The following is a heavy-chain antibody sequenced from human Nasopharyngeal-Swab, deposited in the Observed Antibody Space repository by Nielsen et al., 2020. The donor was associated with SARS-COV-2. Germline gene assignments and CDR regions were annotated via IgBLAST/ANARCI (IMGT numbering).Heavy chain of an antibody. CDR3: TKGRADYSNPSFDN. CDR1: GFTYADYS. D-gene: IGHD4-11*01. J-gene: IGHJ4*02. CDR2: ITWNSGT. Sequence: GGSLRLSCAPSGFTYADYSMRWVRLAPGKGLEWVSAITWNSGTGYTDSVKGRFTISRDNARNSLYLQMNSLRADETAFYYYTKGRADYSNPSFDNWGQGTLVTVSS. V-gene: IGHV3-9*01.